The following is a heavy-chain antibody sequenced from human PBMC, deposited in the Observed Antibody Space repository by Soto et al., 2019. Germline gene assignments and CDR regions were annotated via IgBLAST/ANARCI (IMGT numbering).Heavy chain of an antibody. D-gene: IGHD1-26*01. J-gene: IGHJ6*02. CDR1: GFTFSSYA. V-gene: IGHV3-23*01. Sequence: EVQLLESGGGLVQPGGSLRLSCAASGFTFSSYAMSWVRQAPGKGLEWVSAISGSGGSTYYADSVKGGFTISRDNSKNTLDLQMNSLRAEDTAVYYCAKDEVGAVYYYYYGMDVWGQGTTVTVSS. CDR3: AKDEVGAVYYYYYGMDV. CDR2: ISGSGGST.